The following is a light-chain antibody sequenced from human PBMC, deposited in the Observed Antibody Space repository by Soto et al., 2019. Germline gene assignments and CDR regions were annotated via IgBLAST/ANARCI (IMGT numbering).Light chain of an antibody. CDR3: QSYDSSLSGYV. CDR1: SCNIGAGYD. CDR2: GNS. Sequence: QAVVTQPPSVSGAPGQRVTISCTGSSCNIGAGYDVHWYQQLPGTAPKHLIYGNSNRPSGVPDRFSGSKSGTSASLAITGLQAEDEADYYCQSYDSSLSGYVFGTGTKLTVL. V-gene: IGLV1-40*01. J-gene: IGLJ1*01.